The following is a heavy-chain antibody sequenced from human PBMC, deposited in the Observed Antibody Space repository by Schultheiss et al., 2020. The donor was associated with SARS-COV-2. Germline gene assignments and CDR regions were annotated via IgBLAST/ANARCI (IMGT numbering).Heavy chain of an antibody. D-gene: IGHD5-18*01. CDR1: GYSFTSYW. J-gene: IGHJ6*02. CDR3: ARLTRSYGYYYYYGMDV. V-gene: IGHV5-10-1*01. Sequence: GGSLRLSCKGSGYSFTSYWISWVRQMPGKGLEWMGRIDPSDSYTNYSPSFQGHVTISADKSISTAYLQWSSLKASDTAMYYCARLTRSYGYYYYYGMDVWGQGTTVTVSS. CDR2: IDPSDSYT.